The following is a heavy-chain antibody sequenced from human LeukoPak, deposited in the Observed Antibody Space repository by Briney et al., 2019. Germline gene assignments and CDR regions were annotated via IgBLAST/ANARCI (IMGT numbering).Heavy chain of an antibody. CDR2: IISSSSTI. V-gene: IGHV3-48*02. CDR3: ARETPEYD. CDR1: VFTLSIDS. J-gene: IGHJ4*02. D-gene: IGHD1-14*01. Sequence: GGCLRLSCAASVFTLSIDSMNCVPEAPGRGLGCVSYIISSSSTIYYAESVKGRFTISRDNAKNSLYLQMNSLRDEDTAVYYCARETPEYDWGQGTLVTVSS.